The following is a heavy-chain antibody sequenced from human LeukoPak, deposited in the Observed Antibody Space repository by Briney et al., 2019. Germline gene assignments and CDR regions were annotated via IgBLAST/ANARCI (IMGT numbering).Heavy chain of an antibody. D-gene: IGHD6-19*01. J-gene: IGHJ4*02. CDR1: GFSLSTSGVG. CDR2: IYWDDDK. V-gene: IGHV2-5*02. CDR3: AHRAIAVAGTRYFDY. Sequence: SGPTLVNPTQTLTLTCTFSGFSLSTSGVGVGWIRQPPGEALEWLALIYWDDDKRYSPSLKSRLTITKDTSKNQVVLTMTSMDPVDTATYYCAHRAIAVAGTRYFDYWGQGTLVTVSS.